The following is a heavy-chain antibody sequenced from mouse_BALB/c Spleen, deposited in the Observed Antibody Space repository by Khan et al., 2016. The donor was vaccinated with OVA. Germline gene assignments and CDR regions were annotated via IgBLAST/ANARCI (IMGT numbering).Heavy chain of an antibody. V-gene: IGHV3-2*02. D-gene: IGHD2-10*02. CDR3: ARMYGGDFDY. CDR2: ISYSGNT. Sequence: EVQLQESGPGLVKPSQSLSLTCTVTGYSITSDYAWNWIRQFPGNRLEWMGFISYSGNTNYNPSLKSRISVTRDTSKNQLFLQLNSVTTEDTATYYCARMYGGDFDYWGQGTTLTVSS. J-gene: IGHJ2*01. CDR1: GYSITSDYA.